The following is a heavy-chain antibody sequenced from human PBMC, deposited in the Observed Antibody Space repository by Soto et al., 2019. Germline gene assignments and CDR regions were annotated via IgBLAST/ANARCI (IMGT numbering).Heavy chain of an antibody. CDR3: ARLSHQMVDIVLVPAAHGRMIYYYYGMDV. CDR1: GGSISSYY. J-gene: IGHJ6*02. V-gene: IGHV4-59*01. CDR2: IYYSGST. Sequence: SETLSLTCTVSGGSISSYYWSWIRQPPGKGLEWIGYIYYSGSTNYNPSLKSRVTISVDTSKNQFSLKLSSVTAADTAVYYCARLSHQMVDIVLVPAAHGRMIYYYYGMDVWGQGTTVTVS. D-gene: IGHD2-2*03.